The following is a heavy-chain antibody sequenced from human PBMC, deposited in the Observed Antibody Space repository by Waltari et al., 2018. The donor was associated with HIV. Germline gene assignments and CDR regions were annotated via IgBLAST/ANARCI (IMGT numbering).Heavy chain of an antibody. CDR3: TLTHYGSGGRS. J-gene: IGHJ5*02. Sequence: ELQMVASGGGLVQPGRSLRLSCTASGFTFGDHTLSWFRQSLGKGLEWIGFIRSKAYWGTTEYAASVKGRFTMSRDDSKSIGDLQMNSLKTEAAAVYCCTLTHYGSGGRSWGQGTLVTVSS. CDR2: IRSKAYWGTT. V-gene: IGHV3-49*03. CDR1: GFTFGDHT. D-gene: IGHD3-10*01.